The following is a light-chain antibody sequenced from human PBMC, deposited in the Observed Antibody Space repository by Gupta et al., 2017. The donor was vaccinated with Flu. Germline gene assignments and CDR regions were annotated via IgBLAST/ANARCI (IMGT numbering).Light chain of an antibody. J-gene: IGKJ2*01. CDR3: QQDRGSPYT. CDR2: GAF. V-gene: IGKV3-20*01. Sequence: GTLSWSPGDTATLYCKASQTITDNYLAWYQQRPGQSPRLLIYGAFTRATDIPDKFSGSGSGTDFTLTITRLEPEDSAVYFCQQDRGSPYTFGLGTKLEIK. CDR1: QTITDNY.